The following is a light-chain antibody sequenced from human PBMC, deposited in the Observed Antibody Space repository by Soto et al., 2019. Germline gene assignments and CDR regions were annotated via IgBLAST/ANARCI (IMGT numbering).Light chain of an antibody. Sequence: IQLTQSPSPLPASVGDSVTIACRASQGLXNWFAWYQQKPGTAPKVLTDHASTLESGGPSRLSGSGSGTDFTLTISSLHSEDCAVYTWHQYNKGPPTFGQGTKVDIK. J-gene: IGKJ1*01. V-gene: IGKV1-5*01. CDR1: QGLXNW. CDR3: HQYNKGPPT. CDR2: HAS.